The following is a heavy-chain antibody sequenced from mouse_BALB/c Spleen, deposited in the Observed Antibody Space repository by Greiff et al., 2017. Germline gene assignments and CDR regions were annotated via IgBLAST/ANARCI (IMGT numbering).Heavy chain of an antibody. CDR3: ARGRYDDPYYAMDD. D-gene: IGHD2-14*01. J-gene: IGHJ4*01. CDR1: GYTFTSYW. V-gene: IGHV1-7*01. CDR2: INPSTGYT. Sequence: QVQLKESGAELAKPGASVKMSCKASGYTFTSYWMHWVKQRPGQGLEWIGYINPSTGYTEYNQKFKDKATLTADKSSSTAYMQLSSLTSEDSAVYYCARGRYDDPYYAMDDWGQGTSVTVSS.